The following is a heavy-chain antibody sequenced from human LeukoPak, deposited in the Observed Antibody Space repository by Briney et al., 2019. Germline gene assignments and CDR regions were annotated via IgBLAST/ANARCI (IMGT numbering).Heavy chain of an antibody. CDR2: ISSSGYII. V-gene: IGHV3-11*04. Sequence: GGSLRLSCAASGFTFSDYYMSWIRQAPGKGLEWVSYISSSGYIIYYADSVKGRFTISRDNARNSLYLQMNSLRAEDTAVYYCARDSQAYCSGGRCSMFDYWGQGNLVTVSS. CDR1: GFTFSDYY. D-gene: IGHD2-15*01. J-gene: IGHJ4*02. CDR3: ARDSQAYCSGGRCSMFDY.